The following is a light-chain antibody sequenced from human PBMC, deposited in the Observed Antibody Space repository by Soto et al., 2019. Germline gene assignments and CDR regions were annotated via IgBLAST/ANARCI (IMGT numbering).Light chain of an antibody. CDR2: KAS. CDR3: QQYSYFAT. J-gene: IGKJ1*01. V-gene: IGKV1-5*03. Sequence: DIQMTQSPSTLSASVGDRVTITCRASQSISSWLTWYQQKAGQAPKLLIYKASIVESGVPSRFSGSGSGTEFTPTISSLQPDDSATYYCQQYSYFATFGKGTRVEVK. CDR1: QSISSW.